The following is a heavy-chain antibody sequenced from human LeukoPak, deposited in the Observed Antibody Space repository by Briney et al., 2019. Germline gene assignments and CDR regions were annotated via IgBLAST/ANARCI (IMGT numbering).Heavy chain of an antibody. Sequence: SSETLSLTCTVSGGSISSYYWSWIRQSPGKGLECIEYIHYTGSTNYNPSLKSRVTISVETSKNQFSLKLSSVTAADTAVYYCARGYGGIYYYYMDVWGKGTTVTVSS. J-gene: IGHJ6*03. V-gene: IGHV4-59*12. CDR1: GGSISSYY. CDR2: IHYTGST. D-gene: IGHD3-16*01. CDR3: ARGYGGIYYYYMDV.